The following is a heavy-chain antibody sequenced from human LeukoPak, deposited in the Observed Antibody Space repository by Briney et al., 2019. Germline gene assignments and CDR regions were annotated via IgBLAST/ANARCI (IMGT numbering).Heavy chain of an antibody. CDR2: IYYSGST. V-gene: IGHV4-59*01. J-gene: IGHJ3*02. Sequence: SETLSLTCTASGGSISSYYWSWIRQPPGKGLEWIGYIYYSGSTNYNPSLKSRVTISVDTSKNQFSLKLSPVTAADTAVYYCARVGCSGGSCYDDAFDIWGQGTMVTVSS. CDR1: GGSISSYY. D-gene: IGHD2-15*01. CDR3: ARVGCSGGSCYDDAFDI.